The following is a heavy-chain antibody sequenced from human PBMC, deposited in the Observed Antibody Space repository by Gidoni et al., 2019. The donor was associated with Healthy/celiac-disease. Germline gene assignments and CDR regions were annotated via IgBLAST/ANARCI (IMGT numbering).Heavy chain of an antibody. CDR3: AKDTGYSSSGGSFDY. D-gene: IGHD6-13*01. CDR1: GFTFDDYA. CDR2: ISWNSGNL. V-gene: IGHV3-9*01. Sequence: EVQLVESGGGLEQPGRSLRLSCAASGFTFDDYAMHWVRQAPGKGLEWVSGISWNSGNLGYADSVKGRFTISRDNAKNSLYLQRNSLRAEDTALYYCAKDTGYSSSGGSFDYWGQGTLVTVSS. J-gene: IGHJ4*02.